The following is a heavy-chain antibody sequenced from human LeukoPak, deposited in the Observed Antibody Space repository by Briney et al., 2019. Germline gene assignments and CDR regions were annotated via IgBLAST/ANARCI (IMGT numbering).Heavy chain of an antibody. Sequence: GGSLRLSCAASGFTFSSYGMHWVRQAPGKGLEWVANIKQDGSEKFYVDSVKGRFTISRDNAKNSLYLQMSSLRAEDTAVYYCAGGSGWLIDYWGQGTLVTVSS. CDR1: GFTFSSYG. CDR2: IKQDGSEK. CDR3: AGGSGWLIDY. V-gene: IGHV3-7*05. D-gene: IGHD6-19*01. J-gene: IGHJ4*02.